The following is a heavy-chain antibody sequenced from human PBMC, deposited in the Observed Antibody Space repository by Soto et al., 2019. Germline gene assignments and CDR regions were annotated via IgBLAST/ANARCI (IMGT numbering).Heavy chain of an antibody. CDR3: ARDQAPPRIAVAGTEYYFDY. CDR1: GFTFSSYG. Sequence: SLRLSCAASGFTFSSYGMHWVRQAPGKGLEWVAVIWYDGSNKYYADSVKGRFTISRDNSKNTLYLQMNSLRAEDTAVYYCARDQAPPRIAVAGTEYYFDYWGQGTLVTAPQ. D-gene: IGHD6-19*01. V-gene: IGHV3-33*01. CDR2: IWYDGSNK. J-gene: IGHJ4*02.